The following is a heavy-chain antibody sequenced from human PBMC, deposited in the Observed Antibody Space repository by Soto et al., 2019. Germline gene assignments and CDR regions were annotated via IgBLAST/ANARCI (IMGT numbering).Heavy chain of an antibody. CDR2: ISGTGGDI. J-gene: IGHJ6*04. V-gene: IGHV3-9*01. CDR3: AKDIMRQDYDILSGFSTGMDV. CDR1: GFTFSSYA. D-gene: IGHD3-9*01. Sequence: GGSLRLSCAASGFTFSSYAMSWVRQAPGKGLEWVSSISGTGGDIGYADSVKGRFTISRDNAKNSLYLPMNSLRAEDTALYYCAKDIMRQDYDILSGFSTGMDVWGKGTTVTVSS.